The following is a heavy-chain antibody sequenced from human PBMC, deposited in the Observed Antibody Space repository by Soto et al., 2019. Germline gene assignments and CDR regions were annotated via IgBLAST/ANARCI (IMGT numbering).Heavy chain of an antibody. J-gene: IGHJ4*02. CDR2: IYSGGST. CDR1: GFTVSSNY. CDR3: AREGAGTDY. V-gene: IGHV3-53*04. Sequence: EVQLVESGGGLVQPGGSLRLSCAASGFTVSSNYMSWVRQAPGKGLEWVSVIYSGGSTYYANSVKGRFTISRHNSKNTPCLQMNRRRGEDTAVYFSAREGAGTDYWGQGTLVTVS. D-gene: IGHD6-19*01.